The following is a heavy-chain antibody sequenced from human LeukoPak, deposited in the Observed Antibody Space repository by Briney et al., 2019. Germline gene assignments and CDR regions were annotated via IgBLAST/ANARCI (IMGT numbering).Heavy chain of an antibody. D-gene: IGHD6-19*01. CDR3: ARGSMAVAGPAWY. CDR1: GYTFTNYY. J-gene: IGHJ4*02. CDR2: INPSGAGT. Sequence: GASVKVSCKASGYTFTNYYMHWVRQAPGQGLEWMGIINPSGAGTGYAQNFQGRVTMTRDTSTSTVYMELSSLRSEDTAVYYCARGSMAVAGPAWYWGQGTLVTASS. V-gene: IGHV1-46*01.